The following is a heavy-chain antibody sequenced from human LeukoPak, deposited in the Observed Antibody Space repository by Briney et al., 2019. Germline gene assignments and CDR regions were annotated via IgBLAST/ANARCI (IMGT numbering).Heavy chain of an antibody. CDR3: ARAHPPSYYDSSGYYYGGGYNWFDP. J-gene: IGHJ5*02. V-gene: IGHV3-73*01. CDR2: IRSKANSYAT. D-gene: IGHD3-22*01. CDR1: GFTFSGSA. Sequence: PGGSLRLSCAASGFTFSGSAMHWVRQASGKGLEWVGRIRSKANSYATAYAASVKGRFTISRDDSKNTAYLQMNSLKTEDTAVYYCARAHPPSYYDSSGYYYGGGYNWFDPWGQGTLVTVSS.